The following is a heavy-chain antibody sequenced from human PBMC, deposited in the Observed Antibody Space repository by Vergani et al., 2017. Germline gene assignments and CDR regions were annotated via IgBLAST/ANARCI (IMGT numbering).Heavy chain of an antibody. J-gene: IGHJ3*02. CDR3: ARDSSITIFGVATPPDAFDI. D-gene: IGHD3-3*01. V-gene: IGHV3-48*03. CDR1: GFTFSSYE. CDR2: ISSSGSTI. Sequence: EVQLVESGGGLVQPGGSLRLSCAASGFTFSSYEMNWVRQAPGKGLEWVSYISSSGSTIYYADSVKGRFTISRDNAKNSLYLQMNSLRAEDTAVYYCARDSSITIFGVATPPDAFDIWGQGTMVTVSS.